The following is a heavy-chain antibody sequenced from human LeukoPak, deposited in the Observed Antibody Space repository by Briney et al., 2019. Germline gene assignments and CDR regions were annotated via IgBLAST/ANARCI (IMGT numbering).Heavy chain of an antibody. D-gene: IGHD3-22*01. Sequence: GGSLRLSCAASGFTFSNHAMTWVRQAPGKGLEWVAVISYDGSNKYYADSVKGRFTISRDNSKNTLYLQMNSLRAEDTAVYYCAKTASRYYDSSGYSDWGQGTLVTVSS. CDR2: ISYDGSNK. V-gene: IGHV3-30*18. CDR1: GFTFSNHA. CDR3: AKTASRYYDSSGYSD. J-gene: IGHJ4*02.